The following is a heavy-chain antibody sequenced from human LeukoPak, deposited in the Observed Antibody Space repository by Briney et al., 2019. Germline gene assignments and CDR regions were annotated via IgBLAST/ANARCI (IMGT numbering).Heavy chain of an antibody. CDR3: ARDAVPAADYYYGMDV. J-gene: IGHJ6*02. CDR1: GFTFSSYG. Sequence: GGSLRLSCAASGFTFSSYGMHWVRQAPGKGLEWVAVIWYDGSNKYYADSVKGRFTTSRDNSKNTLYLQMNSLRAEDTAVYYCARDAVPAADYYYGMDVWGQGTTATVSS. D-gene: IGHD2-2*01. CDR2: IWYDGSNK. V-gene: IGHV3-33*01.